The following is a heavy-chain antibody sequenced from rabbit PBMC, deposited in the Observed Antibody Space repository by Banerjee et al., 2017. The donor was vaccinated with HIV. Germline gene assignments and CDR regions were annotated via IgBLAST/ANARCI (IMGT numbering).Heavy chain of an antibody. J-gene: IGHJ4*01. CDR2: ITDDGRT. D-gene: IGHD4-1*01. Sequence: QSLEESGGDLVKPGASLTLTCTASGFDISSYHMRWVRQAPGKGLEYIGYITDDGRTYYASWAKGRFTISKTSSTTVTLQMTSLTVADTATYFCARDLAGVIGWNFNFWGPGTLVTVS. CDR3: ARDLAGVIGWNFNF. V-gene: IGHV1S40*01. CDR1: GFDISSYH.